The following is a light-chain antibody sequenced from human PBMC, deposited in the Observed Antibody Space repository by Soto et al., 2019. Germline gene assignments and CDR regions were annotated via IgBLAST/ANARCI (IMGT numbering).Light chain of an antibody. Sequence: DIQMTQSPSSLSASVGDRVTITCRASQGIRNDLDWYQQKPGKAPKCLIYAASSLHTGVPSRFSGSGSGTAFTLTISNLQPEDVATYFCLQHNSYIFTFGPGTKVDIK. J-gene: IGKJ3*01. CDR2: AAS. CDR1: QGIRND. V-gene: IGKV1-17*02. CDR3: LQHNSYIFT.